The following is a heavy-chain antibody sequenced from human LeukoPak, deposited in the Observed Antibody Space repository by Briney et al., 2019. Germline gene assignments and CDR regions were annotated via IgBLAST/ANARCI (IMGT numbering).Heavy chain of an antibody. D-gene: IGHD1-26*01. J-gene: IGHJ4*02. CDR1: GFTFDDYT. V-gene: IGHV3-43*01. CDR3: ARGVGTTGGYFDY. Sequence: GGSLRPSCAASGFTFDDYTMHWVRQAPGKGLEWVSLISWDGGSTYYADSVKGRFTISRDNSKNSLYLQMNSLRTEDTALYYCARGVGTTGGYFDYWGQGTLVTVSS. CDR2: ISWDGGST.